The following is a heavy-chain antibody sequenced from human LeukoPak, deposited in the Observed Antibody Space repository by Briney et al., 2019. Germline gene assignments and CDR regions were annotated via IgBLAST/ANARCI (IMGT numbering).Heavy chain of an antibody. Sequence: PSETLSLTCTVSGYSISSGYYWGWIRQPPGKGLEWIGSIYHSESTYYNPSLKSRVTISVDTSKNQFSLKLSSVTAADTAVYYCARESLAVAGTGGRVDYGGQGTLVTVSS. CDR2: IYHSEST. V-gene: IGHV4-38-2*02. J-gene: IGHJ4*02. CDR1: GYSISSGYY. CDR3: ARESLAVAGTGGRVDY. D-gene: IGHD6-19*01.